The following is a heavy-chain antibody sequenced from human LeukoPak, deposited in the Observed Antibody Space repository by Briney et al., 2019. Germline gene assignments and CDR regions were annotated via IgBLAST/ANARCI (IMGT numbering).Heavy chain of an antibody. CDR3: ARGRGYSYGHKHAFDI. CDR2: IYYSGST. V-gene: IGHV4-31*03. J-gene: IGHJ3*02. CDR1: GGSISSGGYY. D-gene: IGHD5-18*01. Sequence: SQTLSLTCTVSGGSISSGGYYWSWIRQHPGKGLEWIGYIYYSGSTNYNPSLKSRVTISVDTSKNQFSLKLSSVTAADTAVYYCARGRGYSYGHKHAFDIWGQGTMVTVSS.